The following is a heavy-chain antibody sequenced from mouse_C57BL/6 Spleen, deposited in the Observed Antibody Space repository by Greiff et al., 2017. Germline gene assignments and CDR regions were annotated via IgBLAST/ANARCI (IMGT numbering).Heavy chain of an antibody. V-gene: IGHV5-4*01. CDR2: ISDGGSYT. CDR1: GFTFSSYA. Sequence: DVHLVGSGGGLVKPGGSLKLSCAASGFTFSSYAMSWVRQTPEKRLEWVATISDGGSYTYYPDNVKGRFTISRDNAKNNLYLQMSHLKSEDTAMYYCARDPTVVATDAYWGQGTLVTVSA. CDR3: ARDPTVVATDAY. J-gene: IGHJ3*01. D-gene: IGHD1-1*01.